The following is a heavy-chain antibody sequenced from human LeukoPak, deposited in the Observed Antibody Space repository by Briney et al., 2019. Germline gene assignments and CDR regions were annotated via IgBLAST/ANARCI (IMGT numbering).Heavy chain of an antibody. D-gene: IGHD5-24*01. CDR2: IIPIFGTA. CDR3: ASRGLPQDCYYYYGMDV. CDR1: GGTFSSYA. Sequence: SVKVSCKASGGTFSSYAISWVRQAPGQGLEWMGGIIPIFGTANYAQKFQGRVTITADESMSTAYMELSSLRSEDTAVYYCASRGLPQDCYYYYGMDVWGQGTTVTVSS. J-gene: IGHJ6*02. V-gene: IGHV1-69*01.